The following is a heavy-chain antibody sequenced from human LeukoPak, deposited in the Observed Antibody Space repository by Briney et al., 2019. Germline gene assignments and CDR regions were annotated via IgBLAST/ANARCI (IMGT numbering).Heavy chain of an antibody. Sequence: SETLSLTCAVYGGSFSGYYWSWIRQPPGKGLEWIGEINHSGSTNYNPSLKSRVTISVDTSKNQFSLKLSSVTAADTAMYYCARVYCSSSSCYYFDYWGQGTLVTVSS. CDR2: INHSGST. CDR3: ARVYCSSSSCYYFDY. CDR1: GGSFSGYY. D-gene: IGHD2-2*01. V-gene: IGHV4-34*01. J-gene: IGHJ4*02.